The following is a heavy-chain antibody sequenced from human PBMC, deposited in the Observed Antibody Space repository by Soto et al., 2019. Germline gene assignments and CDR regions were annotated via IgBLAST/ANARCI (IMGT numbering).Heavy chain of an antibody. D-gene: IGHD6-6*01. CDR2: ISYDGSNK. CDR1: GFTFSSYG. V-gene: IGHV3-30*18. Sequence: QVQLVESGGGVVQPGRSLRLSCAASGFTFSSYGMHWVRQAPGKGLEWVAVISYDGSNKYYADSVKGRFTISRDNSKNTLYLQMNSLRAEDTAVYYCAKRQLALDYWGQGTQVTVSS. J-gene: IGHJ4*02. CDR3: AKRQLALDY.